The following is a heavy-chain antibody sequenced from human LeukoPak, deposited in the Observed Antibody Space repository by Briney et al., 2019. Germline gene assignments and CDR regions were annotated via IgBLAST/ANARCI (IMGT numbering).Heavy chain of an antibody. J-gene: IGHJ5*01. CDR2: ISASAVTI. V-gene: IGHV3-11*01. CDR3: ARGGWAGAPPFDS. D-gene: IGHD1-26*01. Sequence: PGGSPRLSCVASGFSFSDYYMSWIRQAPGKGPEWVALISASAVTIYYAASVKGRFTISRDNAKKSLYLHIQSLRVDDTAFYFCARGGWAGAPPFDSWGQGVLVTVSS. CDR1: GFSFSDYY.